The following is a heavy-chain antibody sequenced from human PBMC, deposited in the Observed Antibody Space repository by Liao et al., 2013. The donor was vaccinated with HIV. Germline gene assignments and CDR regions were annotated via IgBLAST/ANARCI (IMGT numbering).Heavy chain of an antibody. CDR1: GGSISNYY. CDR2: IYTNGIT. J-gene: IGHJ6*03. D-gene: IGHD7-27*01. Sequence: QVQLQESGPGLVKPSETLSLTCTVSGGSISNYYWTWIRQPAGKGLEWIGRIYTNGITNYTPSLSSRVTMSVDTSKNQFSLNLTSVTAADTAVYYCARIAGDRVPYYYYMDVWGKGTTVTVSS. CDR3: ARIAGDRVPYYYYMDV. V-gene: IGHV4-4*07.